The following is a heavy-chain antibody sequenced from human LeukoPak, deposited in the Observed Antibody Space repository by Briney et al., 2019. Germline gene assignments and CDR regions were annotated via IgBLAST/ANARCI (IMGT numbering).Heavy chain of an antibody. V-gene: IGHV4-30-2*01. CDR1: GGSISSGGYY. J-gene: IGHJ4*02. CDR2: IYHSGST. Sequence: SQTLSLTCTVSGGSISSGGYYWSWIRQPPGKGLEWIGYIYHSGSTYYNPSLKSRVTISVDTSKNQFSLKLSSVTAADTAVYYCARVTGGTYSYGSGSYYFDYWGQGTLVTVSS. D-gene: IGHD3-10*01. CDR3: ARVTGGTYSYGSGSYYFDY.